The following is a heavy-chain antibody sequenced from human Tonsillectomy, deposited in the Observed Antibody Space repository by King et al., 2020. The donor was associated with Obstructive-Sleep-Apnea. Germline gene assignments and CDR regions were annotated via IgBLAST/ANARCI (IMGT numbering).Heavy chain of an antibody. CDR3: ATTARGDYDYYGLDV. CDR2: ISVIGGGT. CDR1: GFTFSNYA. J-gene: IGHJ6*02. V-gene: IGHV3-23*04. D-gene: IGHD4/OR15-4a*01. Sequence: VQLVESGGVLVQPGGSLRLSCTASGFTFSNYAMSWVRQAPGKGLEWVSGISVIGGGTYYADSVKGRFTISRDNFKKTLYLQMKSLRADEPAAYYCATTARGDYDYYGLDVWGQGTTVSVSS.